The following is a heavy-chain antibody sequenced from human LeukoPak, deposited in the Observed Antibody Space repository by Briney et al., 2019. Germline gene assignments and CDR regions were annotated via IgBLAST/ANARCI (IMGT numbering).Heavy chain of an antibody. CDR2: ISAYNGKT. CDR1: GYTFTSYG. Sequence: ASVKVSCKASGYTFTSYGISWVRQAPGQGLEWMGWISAYNGKTNYAQKLKGRVTMTTDTSTSTAYMELRSLRSDDTAVYYCARDLASSTSQYYYYGMDVWGQGTTVTVSS. D-gene: IGHD2-2*01. CDR3: ARDLASSTSQYYYYGMDV. V-gene: IGHV1-18*01. J-gene: IGHJ6*02.